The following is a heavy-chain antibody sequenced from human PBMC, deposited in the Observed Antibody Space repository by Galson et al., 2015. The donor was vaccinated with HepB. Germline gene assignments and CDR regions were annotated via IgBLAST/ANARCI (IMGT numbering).Heavy chain of an antibody. CDR2: NFYSGST. CDR3: ASGRRDGYRYFDY. D-gene: IGHD5-24*01. J-gene: IGHJ4*02. Sequence: SETLSLTCTVSGGSISSRNYYWGWIRQPPGKGLEWIGSNFYSGSTYYNPSLKGRVTISVETSKNQLSLKVNSVTAADTAFYYCASGRRDGYRYFDYWGQGTLVTVSS. CDR1: GGSISSRNYY. V-gene: IGHV4-39*01.